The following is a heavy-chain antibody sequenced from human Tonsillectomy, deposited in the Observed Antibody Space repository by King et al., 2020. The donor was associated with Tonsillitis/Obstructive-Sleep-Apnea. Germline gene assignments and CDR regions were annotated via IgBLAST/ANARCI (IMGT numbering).Heavy chain of an antibody. CDR3: ARGSGCYYLDY. D-gene: IGHD1-26*01. J-gene: IGHJ4*02. CDR1: GFTFSGHY. CDR2: TRNKASSYST. Sequence: VQLVESGGGLVQPGGSLRLSCAASGFTFSGHYMDWVRQAPGKGLEWVGRTRNKASSYSTEYAASVKGRFTISRDDSKNSLYLQVNTLRTDDTAVYYCARGSGCYYLDYWGQGTLVTVSS. V-gene: IGHV3-72*01.